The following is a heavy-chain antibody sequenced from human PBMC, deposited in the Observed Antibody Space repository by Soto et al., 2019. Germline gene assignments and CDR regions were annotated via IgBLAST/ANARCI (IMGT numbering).Heavy chain of an antibody. J-gene: IGHJ6*02. CDR2: IYYTGRT. CDR1: GGSSSNGNYY. D-gene: IGHD3-9*01. Sequence: SETLSLTCTVSGGSSSNGNYYSTWIRHLPGNGLEWNGNIYYTGRTSYNPSLKSRVTISIDTSKNQLSLKLSSVTAAHTAVYYCARAPVYYDILTGYRYYYYGMDVWGQWSTVT. V-gene: IGHV4-31*03. CDR3: ARAPVYYDILTGYRYYYYGMDV.